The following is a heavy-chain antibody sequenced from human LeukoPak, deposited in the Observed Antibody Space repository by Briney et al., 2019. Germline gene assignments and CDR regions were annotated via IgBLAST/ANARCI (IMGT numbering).Heavy chain of an antibody. CDR1: GGSISSYY. V-gene: IGHV4-59*01. CDR3: ARGYGYGPYYSYYMDV. D-gene: IGHD5-18*01. Sequence: SETLSLTCTVSGGSISSYYWSWIRQPPGKGLEWIGYIYYSGSTNYNPSLKSRVTISVDTSKNQFSLKLSSVTAADTAVYYCARGYGYGPYYSYYMDVWGKGTTVTVSS. J-gene: IGHJ6*03. CDR2: IYYSGST.